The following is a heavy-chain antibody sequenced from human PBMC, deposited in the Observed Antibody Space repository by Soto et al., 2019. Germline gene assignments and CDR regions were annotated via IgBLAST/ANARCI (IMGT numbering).Heavy chain of an antibody. CDR3: ARGRFLTQVVVVPAAIAHMDV. Sequence: ASETLSLTCAVYGGSFSGYYWSWIRQPPGKGLEWIGEIDHSGSTNYNPSPKSRVTISVDTSKNQFSLKLSSVTAADTAVYYCARGRFLTQVVVVPAAIAHMDVWGKGTTVTVSS. CDR2: IDHSGST. D-gene: IGHD2-2*01. J-gene: IGHJ6*03. CDR1: GGSFSGYY. V-gene: IGHV4-34*01.